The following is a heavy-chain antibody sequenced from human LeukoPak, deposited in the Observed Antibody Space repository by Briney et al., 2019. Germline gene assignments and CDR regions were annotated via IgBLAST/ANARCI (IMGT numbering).Heavy chain of an antibody. Sequence: SETLSLTCTVSGGSISSGDYYWSWIRQPPGKGLEWIGYIYYSGSTYCNPSLKSRVTISVDTSKNQFSLKLSSVTAADTAVYYCARIRSDYFDYWGQGTLVTVSS. V-gene: IGHV4-30-4*01. CDR3: ARIRSDYFDY. D-gene: IGHD4-17*01. CDR2: IYYSGST. CDR1: GGSISSGDYY. J-gene: IGHJ4*02.